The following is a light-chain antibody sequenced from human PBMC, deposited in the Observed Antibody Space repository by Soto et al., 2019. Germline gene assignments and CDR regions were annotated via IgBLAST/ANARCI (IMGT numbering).Light chain of an antibody. V-gene: IGKV3-11*01. J-gene: IGKJ5*01. CDR3: QQRSERPIT. Sequence: EIVMTQSPATLSVSPGDRATLSCRASQSVSSNLVWYQHKPGEAPRLLISGASDRATGIPPRFSGSGSGADFTLTISSLEPEDFAAYYYQQRSERPITFGQGTRLEIK. CDR2: GAS. CDR1: QSVSSN.